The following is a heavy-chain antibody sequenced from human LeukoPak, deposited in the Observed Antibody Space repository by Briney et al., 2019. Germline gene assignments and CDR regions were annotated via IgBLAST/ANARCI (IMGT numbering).Heavy chain of an antibody. Sequence: SVKVSCKASGGTFSSYAISWVRQAPGQGLEWMGRIIPILGIANYAQKFQGRVTITADKSTSTAYMELSSLRSEDTAVYYCARPHGSGSYPEAFDIWGQGTMVTVSS. CDR3: ARPHGSGSYPEAFDI. CDR1: GGTFSSYA. V-gene: IGHV1-69*04. CDR2: IIPILGIA. J-gene: IGHJ3*02. D-gene: IGHD3-10*01.